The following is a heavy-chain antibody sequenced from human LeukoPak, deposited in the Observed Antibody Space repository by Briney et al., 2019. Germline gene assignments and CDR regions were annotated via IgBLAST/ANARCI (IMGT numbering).Heavy chain of an antibody. Sequence: SVKVSCKASGGTFSSYAISWVRQAPGQGLEWMGGIIPIFGTANYAQKFQGRVTITADESTSTAYMELSSLRSEDTAVYYCARDRGSGWSRDYYGMDVWGQGTTVTVSS. V-gene: IGHV1-69*13. D-gene: IGHD6-19*01. CDR1: GGTFSSYA. CDR3: ARDRGSGWSRDYYGMDV. J-gene: IGHJ6*02. CDR2: IIPIFGTA.